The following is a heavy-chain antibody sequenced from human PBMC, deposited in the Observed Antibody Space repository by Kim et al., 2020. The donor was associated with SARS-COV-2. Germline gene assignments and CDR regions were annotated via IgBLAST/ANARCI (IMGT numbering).Heavy chain of an antibody. J-gene: IGHJ4*02. CDR1: GFTFSSYS. V-gene: IGHV3-21*01. CDR3: AREPGIAVAGIKQPLDY. D-gene: IGHD6-19*01. CDR2: ISSSSSYI. Sequence: GGSLRLSCAASGFTFSSYSMNWVRQAPGKGLEWVSSISSSSSYIYYADSVKGRFTISRDNAKNSLYLQMNSLRAEDTAVYYCAREPGIAVAGIKQPLDYWGQGTLVTVSS.